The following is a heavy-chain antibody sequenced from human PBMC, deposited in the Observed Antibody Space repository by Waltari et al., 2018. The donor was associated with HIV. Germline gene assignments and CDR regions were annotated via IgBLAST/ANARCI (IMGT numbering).Heavy chain of an antibody. Sequence: EVQLVASGGGLVQPGGSRRLSCPASGFTFSRFWMSWVRQAPGKGLEWVANIKQDGSEKYYVDSVNGRFTISRDNAENSLYLQMNSLRAEDTAVYYCARGGFYGSGSKVNWGQGTLVTVSS. CDR2: IKQDGSEK. CDR3: ARGGFYGSGSKVN. D-gene: IGHD3-10*01. V-gene: IGHV3-7*04. CDR1: GFTFSRFW. J-gene: IGHJ4*02.